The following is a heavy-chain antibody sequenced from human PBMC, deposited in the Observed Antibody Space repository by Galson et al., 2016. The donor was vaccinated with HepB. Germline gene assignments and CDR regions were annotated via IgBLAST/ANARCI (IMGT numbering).Heavy chain of an antibody. J-gene: IGHJ3*02. V-gene: IGHV3-64D*08. Sequence: SLRLSCAASEFTFSSFAMHWVRQAPGKRLECVSGISSSGGSTHYTGSVKGRFIISRDNSKNTLYLQMSSLRPEDTAVYYCVKGGAVELAEFDIWGQGTMVTVSS. D-gene: IGHD1-1*01. CDR2: ISSSGGST. CDR3: VKGGAVELAEFDI. CDR1: EFTFSSFA.